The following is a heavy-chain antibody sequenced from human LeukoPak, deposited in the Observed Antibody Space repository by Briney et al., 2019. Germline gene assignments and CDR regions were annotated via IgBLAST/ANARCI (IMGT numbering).Heavy chain of an antibody. D-gene: IGHD2-15*01. V-gene: IGHV5-51*01. CDR3: ARHHSRVVPFYYYGMDV. CDR1: GYSFTSYW. Sequence: GGSLQISCWGSGYSFTSYWIGWVRRLPGKGLVWMVIIYPGDSDTRYSPSFQGQVTISADKSISTAYLQWSSMKASETAMYYCARHHSRVVPFYYYGMDVWGQGKTVTVSS. CDR2: IYPGDSDT. J-gene: IGHJ6*02.